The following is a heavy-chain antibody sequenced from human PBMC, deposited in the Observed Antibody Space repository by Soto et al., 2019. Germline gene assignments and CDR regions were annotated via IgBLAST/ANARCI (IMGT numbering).Heavy chain of an antibody. CDR3: ARVPSP. CDR1: GGSISSGGYS. Sequence: QLQLQESGSGLVKPSQTLSLTCAVSGGSISSGGYSWSWFRQPPGKGLEWIGYIYHSGSTYYNPSLKGRVTGSVDRSKNQCSLKLSSVTAAATAVYSCARVPSPWGQGTLVTVSS. J-gene: IGHJ5*02. CDR2: IYHSGST. V-gene: IGHV4-30-2*01.